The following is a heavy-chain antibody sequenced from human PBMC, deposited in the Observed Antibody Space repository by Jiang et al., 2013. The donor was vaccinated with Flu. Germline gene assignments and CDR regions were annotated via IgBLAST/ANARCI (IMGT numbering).Heavy chain of an antibody. CDR1: GFIFGDYA. CDR3: AKDLKNYDILTGFDY. Sequence: GLVQPGGSLRLSCAASGFIFGDYAMTWVRQAPGKGLEWVSGISGGGGSTYYADSVKGRFTISRDNSKNTLYLQMNSLRAEDTAVYYCAKDLKNYDILTGFDYWGQGTLVTVSS. V-gene: IGHV3-23*01. D-gene: IGHD3-9*01. J-gene: IGHJ4*02. CDR2: ISGGGGST.